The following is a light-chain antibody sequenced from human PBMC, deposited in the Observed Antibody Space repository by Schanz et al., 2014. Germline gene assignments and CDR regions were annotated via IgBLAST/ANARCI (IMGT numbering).Light chain of an antibody. CDR2: ATS. V-gene: IGKV1-39*01. Sequence: DIQMTQSPSSLSASIGARVTITCRASQSIGRNLNWYQQKPGLAPKLLISATSRLQGGVPSRFSGSGAGTDFTLTISSLQPDDVATYYCQQYKYYWGFGQGTKVEIK. CDR1: QSIGRN. CDR3: QQYKYYWG. J-gene: IGKJ1*01.